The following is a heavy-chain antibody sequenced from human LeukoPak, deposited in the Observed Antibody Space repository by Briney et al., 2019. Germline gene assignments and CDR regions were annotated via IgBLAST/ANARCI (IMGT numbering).Heavy chain of an antibody. CDR2: MNPNSGNT. V-gene: IGHV1-8*03. D-gene: IGHD3-3*01. CDR1: GYTFTSYD. Sequence: ASVKVSCKASGYTFTSYDINWVRQATGQGLEWMGWMNPNSGNTGYAQKFQGRVTITADESTSTAYMELSSLRSEDTAVYYCARSASITIFGGLGYYYMDVWGKGTTVTVSS. CDR3: ARSASITIFGGLGYYYMDV. J-gene: IGHJ6*03.